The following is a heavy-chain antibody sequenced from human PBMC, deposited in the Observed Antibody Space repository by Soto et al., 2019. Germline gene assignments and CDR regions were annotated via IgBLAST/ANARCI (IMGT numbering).Heavy chain of an antibody. CDR2: ISSSSSYI. V-gene: IGHV3-21*01. Sequence: GGSLRLSCAASGFTFSSYSMKWVRHAPGKGLEWVSSISSSSSYIYYADSVKGRFTISRDNAKNSLYLQMNSLRAEDTAVYYCARDPNGRQQCYGMDVWGQGTTVTVSS. D-gene: IGHD6-13*01. J-gene: IGHJ6*02. CDR1: GFTFSSYS. CDR3: ARDPNGRQQCYGMDV.